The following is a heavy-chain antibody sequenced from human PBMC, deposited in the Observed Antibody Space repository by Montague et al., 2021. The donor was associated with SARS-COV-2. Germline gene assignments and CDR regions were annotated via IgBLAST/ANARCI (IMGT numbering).Heavy chain of an antibody. Sequence: SETLSLTCTVSGYSTSSGYYWGWIRQPPGKGLEWIGSIYHSGSTYYNPSLKSRVTISVDTSKNQFSLKLSSVTAADTAVYYCARERRYCSGGSCYSGWFDPGGQGTLATVSS. J-gene: IGHJ5*02. D-gene: IGHD2-15*01. CDR3: ARERRYCSGGSCYSGWFDP. CDR1: GYSTSSGYY. CDR2: IYHSGST. V-gene: IGHV4-38-2*02.